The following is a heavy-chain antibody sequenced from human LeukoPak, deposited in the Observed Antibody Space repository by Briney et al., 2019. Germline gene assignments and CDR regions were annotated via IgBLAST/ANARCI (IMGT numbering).Heavy chain of an antibody. Sequence: PSETLSHTCTVSGGSISSSSYYWGWIRQPPGKGLEWIGSIYYSGSTYYNPSLKSRVTISVDTSKNQFSLKLSSVTAADTAMYYCARRAGAYSHPYDYWGQGTLVTVSS. D-gene: IGHD4/OR15-4a*01. J-gene: IGHJ4*02. V-gene: IGHV4-39*07. CDR1: GGSISSSSYY. CDR3: ARRAGAYSHPYDY. CDR2: IYYSGST.